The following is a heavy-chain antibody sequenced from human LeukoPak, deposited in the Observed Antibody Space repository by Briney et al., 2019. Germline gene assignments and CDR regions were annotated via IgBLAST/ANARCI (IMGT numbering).Heavy chain of an antibody. CDR1: GASIRSYF. CDR3: TRDRSALDT. CDR2: ISNIGTT. Sequence: SETLSLTCTVSGASIRSYFWTWIRLSPGKGLEWIGYISNIGTTSYNPSLKSRVTISRDTSKNQFSLRLSSVTAADTAVYYCTRDRSALDTWGQGTMVTVSS. J-gene: IGHJ3*02. V-gene: IGHV4-59*01.